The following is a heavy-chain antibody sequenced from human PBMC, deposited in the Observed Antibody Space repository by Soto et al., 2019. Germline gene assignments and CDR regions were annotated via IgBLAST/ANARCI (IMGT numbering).Heavy chain of an antibody. CDR2: IRSKAYGGTT. J-gene: IGHJ4*02. CDR1: GFTFGDYA. CDR3: AREDILGARSFDY. Sequence: HPGGSLRLSCTASGFTFGDYAMSWVRQAPGKGLEWVGFIRSKAYGGTTEYAASVKGRFTISRDDSKSIAYLQMNSLRDEDTAVYYCAREDILGARSFDYWGQGTLVTVSS. D-gene: IGHD1-26*01. V-gene: IGHV3-49*04.